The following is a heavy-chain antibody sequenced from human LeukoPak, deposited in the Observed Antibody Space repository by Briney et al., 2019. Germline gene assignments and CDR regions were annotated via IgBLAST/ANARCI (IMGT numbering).Heavy chain of an antibody. Sequence: GGSLRLSCAASGSTFSNYAMTWVRQAPGKGLEWVSAISGSDNSTYYTDSVKGRFIISRDNSKNMLYLQMNSLRAEDTAVYYCARERPYGPLDYWGQGTLVTVSS. D-gene: IGHD2-8*01. CDR1: GSTFSNYA. V-gene: IGHV3-23*01. CDR2: ISGSDNST. J-gene: IGHJ4*02. CDR3: ARERPYGPLDY.